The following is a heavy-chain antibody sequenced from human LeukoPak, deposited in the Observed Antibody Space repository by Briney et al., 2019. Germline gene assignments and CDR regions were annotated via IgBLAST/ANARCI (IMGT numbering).Heavy chain of an antibody. CDR2: ISGSGGST. Sequence: GGSLRLSCAASGFTFSSYAMSWVRQAPGKGLEWVSAISGSGGSTYYADSVKGRFTISRDDSKNTVYLQVNSLTDGDSAVYYCRAQRSGYPHVDHWGQGTHVTVST. J-gene: IGHJ4*02. CDR3: RAQRSGYPHVDH. CDR1: GFTFSSYA. V-gene: IGHV3-23*01. D-gene: IGHD3-3*01.